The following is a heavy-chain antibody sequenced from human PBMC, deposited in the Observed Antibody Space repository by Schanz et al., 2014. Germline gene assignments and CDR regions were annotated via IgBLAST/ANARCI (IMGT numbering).Heavy chain of an antibody. J-gene: IGHJ4*02. CDR1: GGSFSGYY. D-gene: IGHD2-2*01. Sequence: QVQLQQWGAGLLKPSETLSLTCAVYGGSFSGYYWSWIRQPPEKGREWIAEINHGGSTNYNPSLKSRVTISVHASKNQFSQTLRSVTAADTAVYYCARAARRTRVVPLYFDCWGQGTLVTVSS. V-gene: IGHV4-34*01. CDR2: INHGGST. CDR3: ARAARRTRVVPLYFDC.